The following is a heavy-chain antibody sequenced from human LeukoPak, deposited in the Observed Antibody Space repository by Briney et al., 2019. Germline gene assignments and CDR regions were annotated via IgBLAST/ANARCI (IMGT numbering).Heavy chain of an antibody. D-gene: IGHD3-10*01. CDR3: ARRATMLRGVLSPNFDS. Sequence: GGSLRLSCVASRYSISWVRQAPGKGLERVCAVNWSGDITGYAQSVKGRFTISRDNARNSLYLQMHSLRVEDTALYYCARRATMLRGVLSPNFDSWGQGTLV. CDR1: RYS. CDR2: VNWSGDIT. J-gene: IGHJ4*02. V-gene: IGHV3-20*04.